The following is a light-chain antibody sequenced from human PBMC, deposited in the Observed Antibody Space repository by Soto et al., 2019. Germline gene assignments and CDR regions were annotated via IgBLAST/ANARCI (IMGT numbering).Light chain of an antibody. CDR1: SSDVGGYDF. Sequence: QSVLTQPPSASGSPGQSVTISCTGTSSDVGGYDFVSWYQQHPGKVPELILYEVTKRPSGVPDRFSGSKSGNTASLTVSGLQVEDEADYYCSSYAGSNNYVFGTGTKVTV. J-gene: IGLJ1*01. CDR3: SSYAGSNNYV. V-gene: IGLV2-8*01. CDR2: EVT.